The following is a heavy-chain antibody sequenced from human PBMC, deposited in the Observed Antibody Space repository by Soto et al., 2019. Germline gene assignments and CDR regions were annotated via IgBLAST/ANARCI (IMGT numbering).Heavy chain of an antibody. CDR2: IYYSGST. V-gene: IGHV4-31*03. Sequence: SETLSLTCTVSGGSISSGGYYWSWIRQHPGKGLEWIGYIYYSGSTYYNPSLKSRVTISVDTSKNQFSLKLSSVTAADTAVYYCARGDYGDYRMYYFDYWCQGTLVTGFS. CDR3: ARGDYGDYRMYYFDY. CDR1: GGSISSGGYY. D-gene: IGHD4-17*01. J-gene: IGHJ4*02.